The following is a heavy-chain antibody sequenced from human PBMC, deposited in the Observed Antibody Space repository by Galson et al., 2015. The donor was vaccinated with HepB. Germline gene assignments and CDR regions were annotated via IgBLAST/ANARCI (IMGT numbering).Heavy chain of an antibody. CDR3: ARSGSNFDY. V-gene: IGHV3-21*01. CDR1: GFTFSNYS. CDR2: ISRSSDYR. J-gene: IGHJ4*02. Sequence: SLRLSCAVSGFTFSNYSMTWVRQAPGKGLDWVSSISRSSDYRDYATSMKGRFIISRDNAKKALYLQMNSLNTEDTAVYYCARSGSNFDYWGQGTLVTVSS. D-gene: IGHD1-26*01.